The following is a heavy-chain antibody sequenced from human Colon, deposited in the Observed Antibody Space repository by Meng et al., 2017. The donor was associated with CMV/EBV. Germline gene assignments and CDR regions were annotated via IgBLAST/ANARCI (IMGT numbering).Heavy chain of an antibody. CDR3: AKTVTTNYYYGMDV. Sequence: GGSLRLSCAASGFTFSSYGMHWVRQAPGKGLEWVAVIWYDGSNKYYADSVKGRFTISRDNSKNTLYLQMNSLRAEDTAVYYCAKTVTTNYYYGMDVWGQGTTVTVFS. CDR1: GFTFSSYG. D-gene: IGHD4-17*01. V-gene: IGHV3-33*06. CDR2: IWYDGSNK. J-gene: IGHJ6*02.